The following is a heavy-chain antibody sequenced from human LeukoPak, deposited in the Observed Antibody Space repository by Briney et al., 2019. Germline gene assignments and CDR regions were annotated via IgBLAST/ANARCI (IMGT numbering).Heavy chain of an antibody. CDR1: GFIFNNYA. CDR2: ISGDGVSP. J-gene: IGHJ4*02. Sequence: PGGSLRLSCAASGFIFNNYALTWVRQTPGKGLECVSAISGDGVSPYYADSVRGRFTISRDNSKNTLYLQMNSLRVEDTAVYFCARDPGAFPYFFDCWGQGTLVTVSS. CDR3: ARDPGAFPYFFDC. D-gene: IGHD4/OR15-4a*01. V-gene: IGHV3-23*01.